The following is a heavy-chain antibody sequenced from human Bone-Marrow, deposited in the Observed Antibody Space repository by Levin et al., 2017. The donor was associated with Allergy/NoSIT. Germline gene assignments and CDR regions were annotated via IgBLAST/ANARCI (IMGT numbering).Heavy chain of an antibody. CDR3: AKDLVVVAATRADY. CDR1: GFTFSSYG. J-gene: IGHJ4*02. V-gene: IGHV3-30*18. CDR2: ISYDGSNK. Sequence: PGGSLRLSCAASGFTFSSYGMHWVRQAPGKGLEWVAVISYDGSNKYYADSVKGRFTISRDNSKNTLYLQMNSLRAEDTAVYYCAKDLVVVAATRADYWGQGTLVTVSS. D-gene: IGHD2-15*01.